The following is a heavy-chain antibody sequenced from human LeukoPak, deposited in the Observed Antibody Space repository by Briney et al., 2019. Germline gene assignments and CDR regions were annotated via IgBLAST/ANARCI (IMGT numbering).Heavy chain of an antibody. Sequence: PSETLSLTCTVSGGSISSYYWSWIRQPPGKGLEWIGYIYYSGSTNYNPSLKSRVTISVDTSKNQFSLKLSSVTAADTAVYYCARWDFYGGKDFDYWGQGTLVTVSS. CDR3: ARWDFYGGKDFDY. CDR1: GGSISSYY. D-gene: IGHD4-23*01. V-gene: IGHV4-59*01. CDR2: IYYSGST. J-gene: IGHJ4*02.